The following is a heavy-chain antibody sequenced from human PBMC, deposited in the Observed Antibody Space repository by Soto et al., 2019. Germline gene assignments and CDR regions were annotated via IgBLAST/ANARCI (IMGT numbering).Heavy chain of an antibody. CDR3: ARDWTGDTCPCLDV. J-gene: IGHJ6*02. D-gene: IGHD3-3*01. Sequence: EVQLLESGGGLVQPGGSLRLSCAAAGFTFSNYALTWVRQSPGKGLEWVSTFSGSGGSTYYADSVRGRFTISRDNSKNTLFLQMNSLRAEDTAIYYCARDWTGDTCPCLDVWGQGITVSVSS. CDR1: GFTFSNYA. V-gene: IGHV3-23*01. CDR2: FSGSGGST.